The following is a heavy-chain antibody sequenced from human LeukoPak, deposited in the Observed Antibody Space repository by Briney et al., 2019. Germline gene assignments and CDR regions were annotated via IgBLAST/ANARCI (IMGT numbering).Heavy chain of an antibody. CDR3: ARDSPYYYDSSGYYYFDY. CDR2: ISAYNGNT. V-gene: IGHV1-18*01. CDR1: GYTFTSCG. J-gene: IGHJ4*02. D-gene: IGHD3-22*01. Sequence: VASVKVSCKASGYTFTSCGISWVRQAPGQGLEWMGWISAYNGNTNYAQKLQGRVTMTTDTSTSTAYMELRSLRSDDTAVYYCARDSPYYYDSSGYYYFDYWGQGTLVTVSS.